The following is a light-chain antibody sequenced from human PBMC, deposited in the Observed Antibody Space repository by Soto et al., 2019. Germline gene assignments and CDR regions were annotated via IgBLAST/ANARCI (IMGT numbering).Light chain of an antibody. J-gene: IGKJ4*01. V-gene: IGKV1-9*01. CDR3: HQLNSYPPT. Sequence: DIQLTQSPSFLSASVGDSVTITCRASQGISSYLAWYQQRPGKAPKLLIYSASTLESGVPSRFRGSGSGTEFTLTISSRQHEDSANYYCHQLNSYPPTFGGGTKVGIK. CDR2: SAS. CDR1: QGISSY.